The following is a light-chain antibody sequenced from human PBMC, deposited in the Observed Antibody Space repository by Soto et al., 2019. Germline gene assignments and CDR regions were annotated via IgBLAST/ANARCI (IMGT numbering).Light chain of an antibody. Sequence: EIVMTQCPATLSVSPGEIATLSCRASQSVSSNLAWYQQKPGQAPRLLISDASNRATGIPDRFSGSGSETDFNLTISRLEPEDFAVYYCQQYGSSPITCGQGTRLEIK. CDR2: DAS. CDR1: QSVSSN. V-gene: IGKV3-20*01. CDR3: QQYGSSPIT. J-gene: IGKJ5*01.